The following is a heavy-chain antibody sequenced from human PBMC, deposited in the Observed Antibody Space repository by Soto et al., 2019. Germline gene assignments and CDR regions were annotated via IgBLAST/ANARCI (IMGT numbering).Heavy chain of an antibody. J-gene: IGHJ6*03. CDR2: ISGSGGST. D-gene: IGHD3-10*01. CDR1: GFTFSSYA. CDR3: AKFSPGPLGFGELLSESQFDYYYYYMDV. V-gene: IGHV3-23*01. Sequence: EVQLLESGGGLVQPGGSLRLSCAASGFTFSSYAMSWVRQAPGRGLEWVSAISGSGGSTYYADSVKGRFTISRDNSKNTLYLQMNSLRAEDTAVYYCAKFSPGPLGFGELLSESQFDYYYYYMDVWGKGTTVTVSS.